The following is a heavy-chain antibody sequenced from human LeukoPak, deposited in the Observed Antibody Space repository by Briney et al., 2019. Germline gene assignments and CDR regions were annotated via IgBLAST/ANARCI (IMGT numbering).Heavy chain of an antibody. V-gene: IGHV5-51*01. CDR1: GYTFTKYG. Sequence: GESLKISCKGSGYTFTKYGIGWVRQMPGKGLEWMGIIYPTDSNPRYSPSLQGQVTISVDKSMSTAYLQWSSLKASDTAMYYCTRHAGRWLAPDHWGQGTLVTVSS. CDR2: IYPTDSNP. J-gene: IGHJ4*02. CDR3: TRHAGRWLAPDH. D-gene: IGHD5-24*01.